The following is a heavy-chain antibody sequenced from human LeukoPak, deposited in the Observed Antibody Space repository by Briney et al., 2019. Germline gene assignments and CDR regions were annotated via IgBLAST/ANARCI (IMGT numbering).Heavy chain of an antibody. Sequence: GGSLRLSCAASGFTFSSYWMHWVRQAPGKGLVWVSRINSDGSSTSYADSVKGRFTISRDNAKNTLYLQMNSLRAEDTAVYYCARVPAGAGFPYYYYYGIDVWGQGTTVTVSS. CDR2: INSDGSST. CDR3: ARVPAGAGFPYYYYYGIDV. CDR1: GFTFSSYW. V-gene: IGHV3-74*01. D-gene: IGHD6-19*01. J-gene: IGHJ6*02.